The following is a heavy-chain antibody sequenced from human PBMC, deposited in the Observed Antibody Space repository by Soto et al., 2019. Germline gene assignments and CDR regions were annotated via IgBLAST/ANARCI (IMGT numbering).Heavy chain of an antibody. CDR2: ISAYNGDT. Sequence: QVQLVQSGAEVQRPGASVRVSCKASGYTFTSYGISWVRQAPGQGLEWMGWISAYNGDTNYVQKFQGRVTMTTDTSTSTAYMELRSLTSDDTAVYYCARDNKAPTDYYYGMDVWGQGTTVTVSS. CDR1: GYTFTSYG. V-gene: IGHV1-18*01. CDR3: ARDNKAPTDYYYGMDV. J-gene: IGHJ6*02.